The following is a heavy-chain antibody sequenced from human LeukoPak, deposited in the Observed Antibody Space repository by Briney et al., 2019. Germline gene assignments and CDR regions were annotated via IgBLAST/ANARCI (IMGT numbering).Heavy chain of an antibody. CDR3: ARQAGTAFTWFDP. J-gene: IGHJ5*02. CDR2: IYPGDSDT. Sequence: GESLKVSCKGSGYSFTSYWISWVRQTPGKGLEWMGIIYPGDSDTRYSPSFQGQVTISADKSISTAYLQWSSLKASDTAMYYCARQAGTAFTWFDPWGQGTLVTVSS. D-gene: IGHD1-1*01. CDR1: GYSFTSYW. V-gene: IGHV5-51*01.